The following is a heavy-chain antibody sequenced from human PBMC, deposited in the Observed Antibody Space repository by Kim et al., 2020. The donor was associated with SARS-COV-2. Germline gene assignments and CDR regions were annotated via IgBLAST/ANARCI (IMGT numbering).Heavy chain of an antibody. CDR2: IDPSDSYT. D-gene: IGHD6-13*01. J-gene: IGHJ6*02. V-gene: IGHV5-10-1*01. CDR3: ASQKKEGIIAAAGTYYYGMDV. CDR1: GYSFTSYW. Sequence: GESLKISCKGSGYSFTSYWISWVRQMPGKGLEWMGRIDPSDSYTNYSPSFQGHVTISADKSISTAYLQWSSLKASDTAMYYCASQKKEGIIAAAGTYYYGMDVWGQGTTVTVSS.